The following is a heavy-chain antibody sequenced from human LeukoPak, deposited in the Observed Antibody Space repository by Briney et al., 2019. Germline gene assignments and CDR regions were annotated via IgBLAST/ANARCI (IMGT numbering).Heavy chain of an antibody. J-gene: IGHJ2*01. CDR1: GYTFTSYY. V-gene: IGHV1-46*01. D-gene: IGHD2-8*01. CDR3: ARVCTNGVCYTGPDYWYFDL. Sequence: ASVKVSCKASGYTFTSYYMHWVRQAPGQGLEWMGIINPSGGSTSYAQKFQGRVTITTDESTSTAYMELSSLRSEDTAVYYCARVCTNGVCYTGPDYWYFDLWGRGTLVTVSS. CDR2: INPSGGST.